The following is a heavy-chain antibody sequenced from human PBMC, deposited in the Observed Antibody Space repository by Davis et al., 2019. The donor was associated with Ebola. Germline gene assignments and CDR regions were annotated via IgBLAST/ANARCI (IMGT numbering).Heavy chain of an antibody. D-gene: IGHD3-3*01. V-gene: IGHV3-33*01. CDR2: IWYDGSNK. CDR1: GFTFSSYG. CDR3: ARDVTIFGVVPDY. Sequence: GESLKISCAASGFTFSSYGMHWVRQAPGKGLEWVAVIWYDGSNKYYADSVKGRFTISRDNSKNTLYLQMNSLRAEDTAVYYCARDVTIFGVVPDYWGQGTLVTVSS. J-gene: IGHJ4*02.